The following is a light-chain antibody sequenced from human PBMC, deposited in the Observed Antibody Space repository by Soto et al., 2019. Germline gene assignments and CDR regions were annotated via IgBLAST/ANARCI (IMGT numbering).Light chain of an antibody. Sequence: QLVLTQSPSASASLGASVKLTCTLSSGHTNYAIAWHQLQPEKGPRYLMKLNSDGRHIKGDGIPDRFSGSSSGAERYLTISSHRSEDEADYYCLTWGAGIWVFGGGTKLTAL. V-gene: IGLV4-69*01. J-gene: IGLJ3*02. CDR1: SGHTNYA. CDR2: LNSDGRH. CDR3: LTWGAGIWV.